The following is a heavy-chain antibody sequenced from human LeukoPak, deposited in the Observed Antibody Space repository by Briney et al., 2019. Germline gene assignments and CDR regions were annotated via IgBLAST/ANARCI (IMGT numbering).Heavy chain of an antibody. V-gene: IGHV3-48*01. D-gene: IGHD2-21*01. CDR1: GYTFSSSG. J-gene: IGHJ4*02. Sequence: GGSLRLSCTASGYTFSSSGMNWVREAPGKGLEWVSFIGTNSRTTYYGDSVKGRFTISRDNAKNSLYLQMDSLRAEGTAVYYCAKDFLIDPLWGQGTLVTVSS. CDR2: IGTNSRTT. CDR3: AKDFLIDPL.